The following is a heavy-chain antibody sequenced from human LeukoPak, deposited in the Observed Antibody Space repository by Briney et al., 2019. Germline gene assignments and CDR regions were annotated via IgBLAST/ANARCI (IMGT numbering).Heavy chain of an antibody. V-gene: IGHV3-21*01. CDR1: GFTFSSYS. Sequence: GGSLRLSCAASGFTFSSYSMNWVRQALGKGLEWVSSISSSSSYIYYADSVKGRFTISRDNAKNSLYLQMNSLRAEDTAVYYCARVYDFHDAFDIWGQGTMVTVSS. J-gene: IGHJ3*02. CDR2: ISSSSSYI. D-gene: IGHD5/OR15-5a*01. CDR3: ARVYDFHDAFDI.